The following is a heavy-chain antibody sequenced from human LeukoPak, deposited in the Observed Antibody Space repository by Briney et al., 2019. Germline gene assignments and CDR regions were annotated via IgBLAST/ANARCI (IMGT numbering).Heavy chain of an antibody. CDR3: ARAVIVVVPAAIWWFDP. J-gene: IGHJ5*02. V-gene: IGHV4-4*07. Sequence: KTSETLSLTCTVSGGSISSYYWSWIRQPAGKGLEWIGRIYTSGSTNYNPSLKSRVTMSVDTSKNQFSLKLSSVTAADTAVYYCARAVIVVVPAAIWWFDPWGQGTLVTVSS. D-gene: IGHD2-2*01. CDR1: GGSISSYY. CDR2: IYTSGST.